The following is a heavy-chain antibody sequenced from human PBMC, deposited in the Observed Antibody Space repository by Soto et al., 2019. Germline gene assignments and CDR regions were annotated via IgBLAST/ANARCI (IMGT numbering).Heavy chain of an antibody. D-gene: IGHD3-22*01. V-gene: IGHV3-48*03. Sequence: VGSLRLSCAASGFTFSSYEMNWVRQAPGKGLEWVSYISSSGSTIYYADSVKGRFTISRDNAKNSLYLQMNSLRAEDTAVYYCARSNYYDSSGYFSGAFDIWGQGTMVTVAS. CDR2: ISSSGSTI. CDR3: ARSNYYDSSGYFSGAFDI. J-gene: IGHJ3*02. CDR1: GFTFSSYE.